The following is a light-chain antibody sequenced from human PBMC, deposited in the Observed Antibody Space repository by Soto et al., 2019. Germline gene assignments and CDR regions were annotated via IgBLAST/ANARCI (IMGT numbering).Light chain of an antibody. J-gene: IGKJ1*01. CDR1: QSISSW. V-gene: IGKV1-5*01. Sequence: DIQMTQSPSPLYASVGDRVTITCRASQSISSWLAWYQQKPGKAPKLLIYDASSLESGVPSRFSGSGSWTEFTLTISSLQPDDFATYYCHQYNSYLWTFGQGTKVDIK. CDR3: HQYNSYLWT. CDR2: DAS.